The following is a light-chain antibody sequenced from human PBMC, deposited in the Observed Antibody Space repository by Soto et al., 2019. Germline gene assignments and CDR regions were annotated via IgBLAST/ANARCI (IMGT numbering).Light chain of an antibody. CDR1: SSDVGGYNY. CDR3: CSYAGSSTHVV. J-gene: IGLJ2*01. V-gene: IGLV2-14*01. CDR2: DVS. Sequence: QSALTQPASVSGSPGQSITISCTGTSSDVGGYNYVSWYQQHPGKAPKLMIYDVSNRHSGVSNRFSGSKSGNTASLTISGLQAEDEADYYCCSYAGSSTHVVFGGGTQLTVL.